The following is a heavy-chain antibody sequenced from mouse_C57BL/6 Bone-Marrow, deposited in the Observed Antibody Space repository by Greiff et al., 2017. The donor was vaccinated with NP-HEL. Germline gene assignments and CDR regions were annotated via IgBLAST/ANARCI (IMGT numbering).Heavy chain of an antibody. CDR1: GFTFSSYG. V-gene: IGHV5-6*01. CDR2: ISSGGSYT. D-gene: IGHD1-1*01. Sequence: EVKLVESGGDLVKPGGSLKLSCAASGFTFSSYGMSWVRQTPDKRLEWVATISSGGSYTYYPDSVKGRFTISRDNAKNTLYLHMSILKSEDTAVYYCERPGYYAWFAYWGQGTLVTVSA. J-gene: IGHJ3*01. CDR3: ERPGYYAWFAY.